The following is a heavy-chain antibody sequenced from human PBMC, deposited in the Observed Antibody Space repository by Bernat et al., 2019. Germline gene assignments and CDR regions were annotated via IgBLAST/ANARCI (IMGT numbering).Heavy chain of an antibody. CDR1: GFTFSSYI. CDR2: ISSSSSTI. J-gene: IGHJ1*01. CDR3: ARGSDSSGYSRFQH. Sequence: EVQLVESGGGLVQPGGSLRISCAASGFTFSSYIMNWVRQAPGKGLEWVSYISSSSSTIYYADSVKGRFTISRDNAKNSLYLQMNSLRAEDTAVYYCARGSDSSGYSRFQHWGQGTLVTVSS. D-gene: IGHD3-22*01. V-gene: IGHV3-48*01.